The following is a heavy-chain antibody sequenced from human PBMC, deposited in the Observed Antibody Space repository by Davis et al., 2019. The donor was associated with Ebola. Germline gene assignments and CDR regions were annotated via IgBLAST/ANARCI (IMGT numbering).Heavy chain of an antibody. CDR2: ISYDGNGK. CDR1: GFTFSSFG. D-gene: IGHD6-19*01. Sequence: PGGSLRLSCAASGFTFSSFGMHWVRQAPGKGLESVAAISYDGNGKYHADSVKGRFTISRDNSKNTLYLQMNSLRADDTAVYYCAKDIAVAAGGYFDSWGQGTLVTVSS. J-gene: IGHJ4*02. V-gene: IGHV3-30*18. CDR3: AKDIAVAAGGYFDS.